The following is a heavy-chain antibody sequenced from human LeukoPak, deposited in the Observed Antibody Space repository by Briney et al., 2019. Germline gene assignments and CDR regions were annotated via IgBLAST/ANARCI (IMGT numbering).Heavy chain of an antibody. D-gene: IGHD3-22*01. Sequence: GGSLRLSCAASGFTFSSHAMSWVRQAPGKGLEWVSAISGSGGSTYYADSVKGRFTISRDNSKNTLYLQMNSLRAEDTAVYYCAKAGSNYDSSGYFDYWGQGTLVTVSS. CDR3: AKAGSNYDSSGYFDY. CDR2: ISGSGGST. J-gene: IGHJ4*02. CDR1: GFTFSSHA. V-gene: IGHV3-23*01.